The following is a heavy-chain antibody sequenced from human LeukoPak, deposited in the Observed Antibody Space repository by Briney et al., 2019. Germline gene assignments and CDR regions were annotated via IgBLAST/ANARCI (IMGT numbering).Heavy chain of an antibody. CDR1: GYTFTSYY. CDR3: ATLGYYYDSSGYTARFDP. J-gene: IGHJ5*02. D-gene: IGHD3-22*01. V-gene: IGHV1-46*01. Sequence: ASVEVSCKASGYTFTSYYMHWVRQAPGQGLEWMGIINPSGGSTSYAQKFQGRVTMTRDTSTSTVYMELSSLRSEDTAVYYCATLGYYYDSSGYTARFDPWGQGTLVTVSS. CDR2: INPSGGST.